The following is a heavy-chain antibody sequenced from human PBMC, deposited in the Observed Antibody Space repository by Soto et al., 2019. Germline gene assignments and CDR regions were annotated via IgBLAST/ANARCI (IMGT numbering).Heavy chain of an antibody. V-gene: IGHV1-18*04. J-gene: IGHJ4*02. D-gene: IGHD6-19*01. CDR3: ARARPYSSGWYSNYFDY. Sequence: ASVKVSCKASGYTFTSYGISWVRQAPGQGLEWMGWVSAYNGNTNYAQKLQGRVTMTTDTSTSTAYMELRSRRSDDTAVYYCARARPYSSGWYSNYFDYWGQGTLVTVSS. CDR1: GYTFTSYG. CDR2: VSAYNGNT.